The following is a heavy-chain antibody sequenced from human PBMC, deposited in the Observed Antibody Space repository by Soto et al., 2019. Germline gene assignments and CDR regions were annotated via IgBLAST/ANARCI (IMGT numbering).Heavy chain of an antibody. V-gene: IGHV4-34*01. Sequence: TSETLTLTCAVYGGSFSGYYWSWIRQPPGKGLEWIGEINHSGSTNYNPSLKSRVTISVDTSKNQFSLKLSSVTAADTAVYYCARGYSGYDFRWFDPWGQGTLVTVSS. D-gene: IGHD5-12*01. CDR1: GGSFSGYY. J-gene: IGHJ5*02. CDR2: INHSGST. CDR3: ARGYSGYDFRWFDP.